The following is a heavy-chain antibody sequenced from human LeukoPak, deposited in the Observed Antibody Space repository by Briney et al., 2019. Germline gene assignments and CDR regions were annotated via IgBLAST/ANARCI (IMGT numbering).Heavy chain of an antibody. D-gene: IGHD1-7*01. CDR2: IIPIFGTA. Sequence: SVKVSCKASGYTFTSYAMNWVRQAPGQGLEWMGGIIPIFGTANYAQKFQGRVTITTDESTSTAYMELSSLRSEDTAVYYCARSNFPNYYFDYWGQGTLVTVSS. V-gene: IGHV1-69*05. J-gene: IGHJ4*02. CDR3: ARSNFPNYYFDY. CDR1: GYTFTSYA.